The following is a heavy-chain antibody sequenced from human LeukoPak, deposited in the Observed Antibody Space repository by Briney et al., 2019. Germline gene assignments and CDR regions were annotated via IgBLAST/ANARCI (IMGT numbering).Heavy chain of an antibody. V-gene: IGHV3-48*01. D-gene: IGHD2-2*01. J-gene: IGHJ4*02. Sequence: PGGSLRLSSAASGFTFSSYSMNWARQAPGKGLEWVSYISSSSTTISYPDSVKGRFTISRDNAKNSLYLQMNSLRAEDTAVYCCARAYQPLLSTDYWGQGTLVTVSS. CDR2: ISSSSTTI. CDR1: GFTFSSYS. CDR3: ARAYQPLLSTDY.